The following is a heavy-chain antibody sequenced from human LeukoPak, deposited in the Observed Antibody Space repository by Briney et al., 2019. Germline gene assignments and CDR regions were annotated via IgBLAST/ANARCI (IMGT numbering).Heavy chain of an antibody. D-gene: IGHD1-26*01. Sequence: GGSLRLSCAASGFTFSSFWMGWVRQTPGKRLEWVANMNIDGSEKYYADSVKGRSSISRDNARNSVYLQMNSLRVDDTAVYYCARDPEEWELLLDYWGQGTLVTVSS. CDR1: GFTFSSFW. CDR2: MNIDGSEK. J-gene: IGHJ4*02. CDR3: ARDPEEWELLLDY. V-gene: IGHV3-7*01.